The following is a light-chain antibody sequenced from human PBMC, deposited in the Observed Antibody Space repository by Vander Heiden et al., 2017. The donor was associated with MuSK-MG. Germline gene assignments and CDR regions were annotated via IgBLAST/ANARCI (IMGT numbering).Light chain of an antibody. CDR2: DVT. Sequence: QSALTQPRPVSVSPGQSVTISCTGSSSDVGDYNYVSWYQLHPGTAPNLLIYDVTQRPSGVPGRFSGSKSGNTASLTISGLRDEEDADYFCCSDASRYTVVFGGGTKLTVL. CDR3: CSDASRYTVV. CDR1: SSDVGDYNY. J-gene: IGLJ2*01. V-gene: IGLV2-11*01.